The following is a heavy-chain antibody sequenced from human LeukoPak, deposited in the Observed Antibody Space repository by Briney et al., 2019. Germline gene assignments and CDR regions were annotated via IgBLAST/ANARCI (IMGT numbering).Heavy chain of an antibody. V-gene: IGHV1-69*06. CDR1: GGTFSSYA. J-gene: IGHJ4*02. D-gene: IGHD1-26*01. CDR2: IIPIFGTA. CDR3: AKGGATILHPYEF. Sequence: ASVKVSCKASGGTFSSYAISWVRQAPGQGLEWMGGIIPIFGTANYAQKFQGRVTITADKSTSTAYMELSSLRSEDTAVYYCAKGGATILHPYEFWGQGTLVTVSS.